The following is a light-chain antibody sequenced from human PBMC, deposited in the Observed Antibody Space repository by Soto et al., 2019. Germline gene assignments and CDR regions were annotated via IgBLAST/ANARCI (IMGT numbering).Light chain of an antibody. V-gene: IGLV1-40*01. CDR2: GNS. Sequence: VLTQPPSVSGAPGQRVTISCTGSSSNIGAGYDVHWYQQLPGTAPKLLIYGNSNRPSGVPDRFSGSKSGTSASLAITGLQAEDEADYYCQSYDSSLSAWVFGGGTKLTVL. J-gene: IGLJ3*02. CDR1: SSNIGAGYD. CDR3: QSYDSSLSAWV.